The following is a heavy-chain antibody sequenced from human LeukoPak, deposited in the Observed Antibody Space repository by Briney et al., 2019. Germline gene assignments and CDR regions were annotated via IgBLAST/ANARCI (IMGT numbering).Heavy chain of an antibody. V-gene: IGHV4-4*07. J-gene: IGHJ4*02. CDR1: GGSISSYY. CDR2: IYTSGST. Sequence: SETLSLTCTVSGGSISSYYWSWIRQPAGKGLEWIGRIYTSGSTNYNPSLKSRVTISVDTSKNHFSLKLRSTTAADTAMYYCARVHGSGVWDGYFDSWGQGTLVTVSS. CDR3: ARVHGSGVWDGYFDS. D-gene: IGHD3-10*01.